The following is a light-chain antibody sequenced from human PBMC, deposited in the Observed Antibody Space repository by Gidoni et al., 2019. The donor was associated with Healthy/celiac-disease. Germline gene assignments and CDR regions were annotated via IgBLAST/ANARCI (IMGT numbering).Light chain of an antibody. CDR3: QQFNSYPPVT. CDR2: DAS. V-gene: IGKV1-13*02. J-gene: IGKJ4*01. Sequence: AIQLTQSPSSLSASVGDRVTITCRASQGISSALAWYQQKPGKAPKLLIYDASSLESGVPSRFSGSGSGTDFTLTISSLQPEDFATYYCQQFNSYPPVTFGGXTKVEIK. CDR1: QGISSA.